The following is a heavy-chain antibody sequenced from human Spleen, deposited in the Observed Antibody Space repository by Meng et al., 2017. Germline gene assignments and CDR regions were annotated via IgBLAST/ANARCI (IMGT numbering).Heavy chain of an antibody. Sequence: QVQLQHVGAGLLKPSETLSLPCVVSGGSFSDYYWSWIRQPPGKGLEWIGEINHSGSTNYNPSLESRATISVDTSQNNLSLKLSSVTAADSAVYYCARGPTTMAHDFDYWGQGTLVTVSS. J-gene: IGHJ4*02. CDR2: INHSGST. CDR3: ARGPTTMAHDFDY. D-gene: IGHD4-11*01. V-gene: IGHV4-34*01. CDR1: GGSFSDYY.